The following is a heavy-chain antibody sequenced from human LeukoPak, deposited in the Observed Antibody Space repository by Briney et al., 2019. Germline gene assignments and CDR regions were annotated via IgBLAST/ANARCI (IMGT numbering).Heavy chain of an antibody. CDR3: ARGGRQYYYYYYMDV. CDR1: GFTFSSYG. CDR2: IRYDGSNK. J-gene: IGHJ6*03. Sequence: QPGGSLRLSCAASGFTFSSYGMHWVRQAPGKGLEWVAFIRYDGSNKYYADSVKGRFTISRDNSKNTLNLQMNSLRAEDTAVYYGARGGRQYYYYYYMDVWGKGTTVTVSS. V-gene: IGHV3-30*02.